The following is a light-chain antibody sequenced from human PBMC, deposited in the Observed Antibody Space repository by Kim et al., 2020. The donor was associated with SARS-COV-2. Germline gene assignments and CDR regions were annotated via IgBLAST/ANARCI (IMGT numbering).Light chain of an antibody. CDR3: SSYAGSKDAYV. CDR1: SSDSGGSKS. Sequence: SVTVPCTGTSSDSGGSKSVSWYQPPPGKAPRLIIYEVTKRPSGVRDRFSGSKSGNTASLTVSGLQAEDEAVYYCSSYAGSKDAYVFGGGTKVTVL. CDR2: EVT. J-gene: IGLJ1*01. V-gene: IGLV2-8*01.